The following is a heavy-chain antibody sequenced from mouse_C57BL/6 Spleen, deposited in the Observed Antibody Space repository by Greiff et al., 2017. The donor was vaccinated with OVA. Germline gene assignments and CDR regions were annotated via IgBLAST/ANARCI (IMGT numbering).Heavy chain of an antibody. CDR3: ARHGSSYYFCY. D-gene: IGHD2-2*01. Sequence: QVQLQQPGAELVMPGASVQLSCKASGYTFTSYWMHWVKQRPGQGLEWIGEIDPSDSYTNYNQKFKGKSTLTVDKSSSTAYMQLSSLTSEDSAVYYCARHGSSYYFCYWGQGTTLTVSS. CDR1: GYTFTSYW. V-gene: IGHV1-69*01. J-gene: IGHJ2*01. CDR2: IDPSDSYT.